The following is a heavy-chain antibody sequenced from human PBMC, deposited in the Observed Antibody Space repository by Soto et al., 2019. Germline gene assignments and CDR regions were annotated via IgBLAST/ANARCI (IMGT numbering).Heavy chain of an antibody. J-gene: IGHJ6*02. V-gene: IGHV1-69*13. Sequence: GASVKVSCMASGGTFSSYAISWVRQAPGQGLEWMGGIIPIFGTANYAQKFQGRVTITADESTSTAYMELRSLRSDDTAVYYCARDLGEYDFWSGTSLSYYYYGMDVWGQGTTVTVSS. D-gene: IGHD3-3*01. CDR2: IIPIFGTA. CDR1: GGTFSSYA. CDR3: ARDLGEYDFWSGTSLSYYYYGMDV.